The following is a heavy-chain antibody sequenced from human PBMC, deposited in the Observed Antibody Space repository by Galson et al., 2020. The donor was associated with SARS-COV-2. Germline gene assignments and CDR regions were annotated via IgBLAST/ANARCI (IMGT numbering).Heavy chain of an antibody. J-gene: IGHJ4*02. V-gene: IGHV3-33*01. CDR2: IWYDGSNK. D-gene: IGHD3-9*01. CDR1: GFTLSSYG. Sequence: GGSLRLSCAASGFTLSSYGMHWVRQAPGKGLEWVAVIWYDGSNKYYADSVKGRFTISRDNSKNTLYLQMNSLRAEDTAVYYCARGDILTGYGFRFDYWGQGTLVTVSS. CDR3: ARGDILTGYGFRFDY.